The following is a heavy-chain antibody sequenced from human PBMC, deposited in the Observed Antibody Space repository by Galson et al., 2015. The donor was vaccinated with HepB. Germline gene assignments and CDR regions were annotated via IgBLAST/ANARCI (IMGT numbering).Heavy chain of an antibody. V-gene: IGHV5-51*01. J-gene: IGHJ2*01. D-gene: IGHD5-12*01. CDR1: GYSFTSYW. CDR2: IYPGDSDT. Sequence: QSGAEVKKPGESLKISCKGSGYSFTSYWIGWVRQMPGKGLEWMGIIYPGDSDTRYSPSFQGQVTISADKSISTAYLQWSSLKASETAMYYCARPIVDIVATTHWYFYLWGRGTLVTVSS. CDR3: ARPIVDIVATTHWYFYL.